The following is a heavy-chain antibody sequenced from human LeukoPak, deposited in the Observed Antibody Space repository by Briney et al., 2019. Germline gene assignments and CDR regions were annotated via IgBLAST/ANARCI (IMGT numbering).Heavy chain of an antibody. Sequence: PGGSLRLSCAASGFTFDDYAMHWVRQAPGKGLEWVSGISWNSGSIGYADSVKGRFTISRDNSKNTLFLHMDSLRAEDTAVYYCAKPVGLEAPTASRYFDLWGRGTQVTVSS. CDR1: GFTFDDYA. V-gene: IGHV3-9*01. D-gene: IGHD2-2*01. CDR2: ISWNSGSI. J-gene: IGHJ2*01. CDR3: AKPVGLEAPTASRYFDL.